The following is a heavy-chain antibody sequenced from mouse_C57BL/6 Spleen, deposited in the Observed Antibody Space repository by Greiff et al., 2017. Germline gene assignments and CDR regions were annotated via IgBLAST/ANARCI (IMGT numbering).Heavy chain of an antibody. D-gene: IGHD2-3*01. J-gene: IGHJ2*01. Sequence: QVQLQQSGAELVKPGASVKMSCTASGYTFTRYWITWVKQRPGPGLEWIGDIYPGSGSTNYTEQFKNKATLIVDTSSSTAYMQLSSLTSEDSAVYYCARSDDGYYEDYCDYWGQGTTLTVAS. CDR3: ARSDDGYYEDYCDY. CDR1: GYTFTRYW. V-gene: IGHV1-55*01. CDR2: IYPGSGST.